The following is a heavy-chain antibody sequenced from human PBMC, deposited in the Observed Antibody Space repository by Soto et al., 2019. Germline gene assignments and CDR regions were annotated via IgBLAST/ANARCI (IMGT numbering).Heavy chain of an antibody. V-gene: IGHV3-30*18. CDR2: ISYDGSNK. J-gene: IGHJ6*02. Sequence: PGGSLRPSCAASGFTFISYGMHWVRQAPGKGLEWVALISYDGSNKYYADSVKGRFTISRDNSKNTLSLQVSSLRPEDTAVYYCAKDRDSSGWYSGYYYGVDVWGQGTTVTVSS. CDR3: AKDRDSSGWYSGYYYGVDV. D-gene: IGHD6-19*01. CDR1: GFTFISYG.